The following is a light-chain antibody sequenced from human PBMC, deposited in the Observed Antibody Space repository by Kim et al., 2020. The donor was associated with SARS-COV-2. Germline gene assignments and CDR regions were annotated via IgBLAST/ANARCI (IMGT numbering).Light chain of an antibody. CDR3: QHYGDSLFT. CDR2: ATS. CDR1: QSISSTS. Sequence: PGERATRSCRASQSISSTSVSWYQQKPGQAPRLLLYATSDRATRIPDRFSGSGSGTDFTLTIARLEPEDFAVYYCQHYGDSLFTFGGGTKVDIK. J-gene: IGKJ4*01. V-gene: IGKV3-20*01.